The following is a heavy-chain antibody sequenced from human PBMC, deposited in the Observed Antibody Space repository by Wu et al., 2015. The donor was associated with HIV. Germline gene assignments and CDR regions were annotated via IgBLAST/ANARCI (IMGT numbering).Heavy chain of an antibody. CDR3: ASSRHYYDSRFDPTPFDY. CDR2: IIPIFGTA. J-gene: IGHJ4*02. D-gene: IGHD3-22*01. CDR1: GGTFSSYA. V-gene: IGHV1-69*12. Sequence: QVQLVQSGAEVKKPGSSVKVSCKASGGTFSSYAISWVRQAPGQGLEWMGGIIPIFGTANYAQKFQGRVTITADESTSTAYMELSSLRSEDTAMYYCASSRHYYDSRFDPTPFDYWGQGTLVTVSS.